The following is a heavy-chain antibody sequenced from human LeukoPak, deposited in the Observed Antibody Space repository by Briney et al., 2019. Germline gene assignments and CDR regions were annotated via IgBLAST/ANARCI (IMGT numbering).Heavy chain of an antibody. J-gene: IGHJ3*02. V-gene: IGHV3-48*03. CDR2: ISSSGSTI. CDR3: ARDGGWDAFDI. Sequence: GGYLRLSXAASGFTFSSYEMNWVRQAPGKGLEWVSYISSSGSTIYYADSVKGRFTISRDNAKNSLYLQMNSLRAEDTAVYYCARDGGWDAFDIWGQGTMVTVSS. CDR1: GFTFSSYE. D-gene: IGHD6-19*01.